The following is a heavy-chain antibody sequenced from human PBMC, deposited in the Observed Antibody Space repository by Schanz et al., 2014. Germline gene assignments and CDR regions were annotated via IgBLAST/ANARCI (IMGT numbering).Heavy chain of an antibody. J-gene: IGHJ4*02. CDR2: ISYDGSSK. V-gene: IGHV3-30*03. CDR3: ARDSGSHCLVGY. Sequence: VQLVESGGGMVQPGGSLRLSCAASGFTFRSYGMHWVRQAPGKGLEWVALISYDGSSKNHADSVQGRFTISRDNSKKALYLKMNSLRAEDTAGYYCARDSGSHCLVGYCGQGSLVIVCS. CDR1: GFTFRSYG. D-gene: IGHD1-26*01.